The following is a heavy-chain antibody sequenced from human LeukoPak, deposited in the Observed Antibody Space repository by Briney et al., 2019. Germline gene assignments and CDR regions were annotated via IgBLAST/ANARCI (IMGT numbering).Heavy chain of an antibody. CDR3: GRDSGTTGEVKFDH. D-gene: IGHD3-10*01. Sequence: PSETLSLTCSVSGGSISNLYLSWIRQPAGKGREWIGRIYDSGRIDYNPSLRSRVTMSGDTSKHDLSLSVRCVTAADSGVYYCGRDSGTTGEVKFDHWGQGTLVTVSS. CDR2: IYDSGRI. V-gene: IGHV4-4*07. CDR1: GGSISNLY. J-gene: IGHJ5*02.